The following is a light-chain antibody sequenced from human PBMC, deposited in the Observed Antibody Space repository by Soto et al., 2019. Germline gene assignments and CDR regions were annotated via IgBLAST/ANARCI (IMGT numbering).Light chain of an antibody. CDR3: HQYNNWPPWT. J-gene: IGKJ1*01. CDR1: QSISTN. Sequence: EIVMTQSPATLSVSPGERVILSCRASQSISTNLAWYQYIPGQAPRLLIYAASTRATGIPARFSGSGSGTDFTLSITSLQYEDYAVYYCHQYNNWPPWTFGQGTKVEIK. V-gene: IGKV3-15*01. CDR2: AAS.